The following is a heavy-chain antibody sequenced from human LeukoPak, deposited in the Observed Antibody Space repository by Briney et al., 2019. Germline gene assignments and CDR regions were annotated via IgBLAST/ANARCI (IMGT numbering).Heavy chain of an antibody. V-gene: IGHV3-30*02. J-gene: IGHJ4*02. CDR3: AKDWGTSSLYLVN. CDR2: IRYDGNNK. D-gene: IGHD6-6*01. Sequence: GGSLRLSCAASGFTFSSNGMHWVRQAAGKGLEWVAFIRYDGNNKNYADSVKGRFTISRDNSKNTLYLQMNSLRTEDTAVYYCAKDWGTSSLYLVNWGQGTLVTVSS. CDR1: GFTFSSNG.